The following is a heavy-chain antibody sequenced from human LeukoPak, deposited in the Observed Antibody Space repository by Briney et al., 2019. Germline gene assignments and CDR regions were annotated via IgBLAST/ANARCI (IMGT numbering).Heavy chain of an antibody. D-gene: IGHD2/OR15-2a*01. CDR3: ARVFSYYYYMDV. J-gene: IGHJ6*03. CDR2: IYHSGST. CDR1: GYSISSGYY. Sequence: SETLSLTCTVSGYSISSGYYWGWIRQPPGKGLEWIGSIYHSGSTYYNPSLKSRVTISLDTSRNQFSLKLNSVTAADTAVYYCARVFSYYYYMDVWGKGTTVTVSS. V-gene: IGHV4-38-2*02.